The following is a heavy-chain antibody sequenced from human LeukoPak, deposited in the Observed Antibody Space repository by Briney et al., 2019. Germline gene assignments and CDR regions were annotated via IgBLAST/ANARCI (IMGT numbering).Heavy chain of an antibody. CDR2: THDSGNS. Sequence: SETLSLTCTVSGDSITNNYWAWIRQPPGKGLEWIGYTHDSGNSNYNPSLRSRVTISIDTSKNQFSLKLTSVTAADTAVYYCARDRSAAPADYWGQGTLVTVSS. CDR3: ARDRSAAPADY. J-gene: IGHJ4*02. D-gene: IGHD6-13*01. V-gene: IGHV4-59*13. CDR1: GDSITNNY.